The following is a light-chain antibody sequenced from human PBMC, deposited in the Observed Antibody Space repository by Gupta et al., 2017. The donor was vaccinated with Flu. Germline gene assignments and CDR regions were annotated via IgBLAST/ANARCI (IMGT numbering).Light chain of an antibody. CDR1: SNDVGGSNR. J-gene: IGLJ1*01. CDR2: DVK. CDR3: SSHAGRVTWV. Sequence: SAPTQPRSVFGSPGPSVTISCTGSSNDVGGSNRVSWYHQRPGKAPKLILYDVKKRAAGVPDRFSGSKSGNTASLTISGLQADEEDDYYCSSHAGRVTWVFGTGTTVTVL. V-gene: IGLV2-11*01.